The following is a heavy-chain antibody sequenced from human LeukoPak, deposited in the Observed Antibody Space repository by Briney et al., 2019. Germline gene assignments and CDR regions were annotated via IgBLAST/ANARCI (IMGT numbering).Heavy chain of an antibody. J-gene: IGHJ4*02. CDR3: TTSKDHYSHH. CDR1: GFIFSDSW. CDR2: IHQDAGEK. Sequence: GGSLRLSCAASGFIFSDSWMTWVRQSPRKGLQWVASIHQDAGEKQYVDSVRGRFTISRDNAKNSLYLQMNSLRVEDTAMYYCTTSKDHYSHHWGQGTLVTVSS. V-gene: IGHV3-7*05.